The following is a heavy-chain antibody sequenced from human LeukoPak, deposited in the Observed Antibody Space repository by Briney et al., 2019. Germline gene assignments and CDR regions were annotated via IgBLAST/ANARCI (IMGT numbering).Heavy chain of an antibody. CDR2: IYYSGST. CDR1: GRSISSYY. Sequence: AETLSLTCTVSGRSISSYYWSWIRQPPGKGLEWIGYIYYSGSTNYNPPLKTQVPTPVNTPKNQFSLKLSSVTAADTAVYYCARTPRNAFIDYWGQGTLVTVSS. J-gene: IGHJ4*02. V-gene: IGHV4-59*01. CDR3: ARTPRNAFIDY. D-gene: IGHD1-1*01.